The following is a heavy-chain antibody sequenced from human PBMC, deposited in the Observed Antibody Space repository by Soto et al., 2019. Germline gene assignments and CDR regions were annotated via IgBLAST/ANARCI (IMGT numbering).Heavy chain of an antibody. J-gene: IGHJ4*02. CDR3: AKRHSSGWYGGYFDY. CDR2: ISGSGGST. D-gene: IGHD6-19*01. CDR1: GFTFSSYA. V-gene: IGHV3-23*01. Sequence: GGSLRLSCAASGFTFSSYAMSWVRQAPGKGLEWVSAISGSGGSTYYADSVKGRFTISRDNSKNTLYLQMNSLRAEDTAVYYCAKRHSSGWYGGYFDYWGQGTLVTVSS.